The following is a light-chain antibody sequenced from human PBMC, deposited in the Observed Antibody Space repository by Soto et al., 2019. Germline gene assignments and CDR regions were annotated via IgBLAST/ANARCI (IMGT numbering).Light chain of an antibody. J-gene: IGLJ1*01. Sequence: SYELTQPPSVSVAPGQTARITCGGNNIGSESVHWYQQKPGQAPVLVVCDDADRPSGIPERFSGSNSGNTATLTISRVEAGDEADYYCQVWDSSSEHYVFGTGTKLTVL. CDR2: DDA. CDR1: NIGSES. CDR3: QVWDSSSEHYV. V-gene: IGLV3-21*02.